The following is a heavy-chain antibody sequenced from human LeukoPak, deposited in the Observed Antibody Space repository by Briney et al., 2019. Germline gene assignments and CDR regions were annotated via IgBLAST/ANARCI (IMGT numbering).Heavy chain of an antibody. Sequence: SETLSLTCAVSGVSFDDYYWSWVRQTPGKGLEWIGEINHSGYTNDNPSLKSRVTLSIDTSRRQFSLNLRSVTVADAGTYYCTRMTTGHDYWGQGTLVTVSS. CDR3: TRMTTGHDY. CDR1: GVSFDDYY. D-gene: IGHD4-17*01. V-gene: IGHV4-34*01. J-gene: IGHJ4*02. CDR2: INHSGYT.